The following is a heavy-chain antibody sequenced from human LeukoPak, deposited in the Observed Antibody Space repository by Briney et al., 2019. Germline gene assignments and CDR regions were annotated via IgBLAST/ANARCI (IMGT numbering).Heavy chain of an antibody. Sequence: ASVKVSCKASGYTFTGYYMHWVRQAPGQGLEWMGGFDPEDGETIYAQKFQGRVTMTEDTSTDTAYMELSSLRSEDTAVYYCATNPRQIYGGDDYWGQGTLVTVSS. CDR1: GYTFTGYY. CDR3: ATNPRQIYGGDDY. J-gene: IGHJ4*02. D-gene: IGHD4-23*01. CDR2: FDPEDGET. V-gene: IGHV1-24*01.